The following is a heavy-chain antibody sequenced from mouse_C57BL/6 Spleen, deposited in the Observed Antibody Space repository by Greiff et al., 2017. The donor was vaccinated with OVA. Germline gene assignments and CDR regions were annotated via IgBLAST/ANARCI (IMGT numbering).Heavy chain of an antibody. J-gene: IGHJ2*01. V-gene: IGHV1-42*01. D-gene: IGHD1-1*01. Sequence: VQLQQSGPELVKPGASVKISCKASGYSFTGYYMNWVKQSPEKSLEWIGEINPSTGGTTYNQKLKAKATLTVDKSSSTSYMQLKSLTSEDSAVYYCARSYYYGSSYDYWGQGTTLTVSS. CDR2: INPSTGGT. CDR3: ARSYYYGSSYDY. CDR1: GYSFTGYY.